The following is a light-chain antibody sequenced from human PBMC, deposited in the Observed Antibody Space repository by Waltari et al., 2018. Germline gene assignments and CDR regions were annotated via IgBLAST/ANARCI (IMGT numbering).Light chain of an antibody. Sequence: AIQLTQSPSSLSASVGDRVPITCRASQGISSALAWYQQKPGKAPKLLIYDASSLESGVPSRFSGSGSGTDFTLTISSLQPEDFATYYCQQFNNYLLTFGQGTRLEIK. V-gene: IGKV1D-13*01. CDR2: DAS. CDR3: QQFNNYLLT. J-gene: IGKJ5*01. CDR1: QGISSA.